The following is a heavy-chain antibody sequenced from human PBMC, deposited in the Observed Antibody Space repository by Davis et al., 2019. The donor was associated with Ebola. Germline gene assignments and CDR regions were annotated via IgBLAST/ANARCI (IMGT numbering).Heavy chain of an antibody. J-gene: IGHJ6*02. CDR1: GGSISSGGYS. V-gene: IGHV4-30-2*01. CDR2: IYHSGST. Sequence: SETLSLTCAVSGGSISSGGYSWSWIRQPPGKGLEWIGYIYHSGSTYYNPSLKSRVTISVDRSKNQFSLKLSSVTAADTAVYYCARGAQPPNYYYYYGMDVWGQGTTVTVSS. CDR3: ARGAQPPNYYYYYGMDV.